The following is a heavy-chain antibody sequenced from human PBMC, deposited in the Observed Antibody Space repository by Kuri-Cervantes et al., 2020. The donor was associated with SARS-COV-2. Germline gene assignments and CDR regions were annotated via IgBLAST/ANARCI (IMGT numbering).Heavy chain of an antibody. CDR2: INPNSGGT. V-gene: IGHV1-2*04. J-gene: IGHJ6*02. Sequence: ASVKVSCKASGYTFTGYYMHWVRQAPGQGLEWMGWINPNSGGTNYAQKFQGWVTITTDTSTSTAYMDLRSLRSDDTAVYYCARSGSAPYYYYGMDVWGQGTTVTVSS. CDR1: GYTFTGYY. CDR3: ARSGSAPYYYYGMDV. D-gene: IGHD3-10*01.